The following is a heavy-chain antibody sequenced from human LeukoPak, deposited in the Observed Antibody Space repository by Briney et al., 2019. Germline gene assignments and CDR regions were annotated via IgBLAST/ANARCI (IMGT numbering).Heavy chain of an antibody. D-gene: IGHD3-10*01. Sequence: GRSLRLSCAASGFTFSSYGMRWVRQAPGKGLEWVADIWYDGSNKYYADSVKGRFTISRDNSKNTLYLQMNSLRAEDTAVCYCARDNWFGEPRDYFDYWGQGTLVTVSS. V-gene: IGHV3-33*01. J-gene: IGHJ4*02. CDR3: ARDNWFGEPRDYFDY. CDR1: GFTFSSYG. CDR2: IWYDGSNK.